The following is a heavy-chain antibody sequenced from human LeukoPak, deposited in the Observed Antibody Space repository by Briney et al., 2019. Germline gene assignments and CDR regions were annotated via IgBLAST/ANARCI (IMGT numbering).Heavy chain of an antibody. V-gene: IGHV3-30*02. CDR3: AKLAYSSEGRVDY. D-gene: IGHD6-19*01. Sequence: PGGSLRLSCAASGFIFSNYAMTWVRQAPGKGLEWVAFIRYDGSIKYYADSVRGRFTISRDNSKNTLYLQMNSLSPEDTAVYYCAKLAYSSEGRVDYWGQGTLVTVSS. J-gene: IGHJ4*02. CDR2: IRYDGSIK. CDR1: GFIFSNYA.